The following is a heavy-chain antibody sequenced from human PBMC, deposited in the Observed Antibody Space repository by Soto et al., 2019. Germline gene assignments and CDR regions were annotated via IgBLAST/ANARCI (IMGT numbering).Heavy chain of an antibody. Sequence: SETLSLTCTVSGGAISGYYWTWIRQSAGKGLEWIGRIYSSGGTKYNPSLQSRVTMSLDTSKNQFSLRLVSVTAADTAVYYCARGKRFSDSFDPWGQGTSVTGSS. V-gene: IGHV4-4*07. CDR2: IYSSGGT. D-gene: IGHD3-3*01. J-gene: IGHJ5*02. CDR3: ARGKRFSDSFDP. CDR1: GGAISGYY.